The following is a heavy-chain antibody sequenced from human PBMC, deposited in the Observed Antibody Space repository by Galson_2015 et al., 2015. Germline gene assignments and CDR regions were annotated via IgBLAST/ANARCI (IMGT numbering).Heavy chain of an antibody. V-gene: IGHV3-74*01. J-gene: IGHJ3*02. Sequence: SLRLSCAASGLTFSSYWMHWVRQAPGEGLVWVSRINGDGSTASYADSVKGRFTVSRDNAKNTLYLQMNSLRAEDTAVYYCASLLAGLKAFDIWGQETMVTVSS. CDR2: INGDGSTA. CDR1: GLTFSSYW. D-gene: IGHD1-26*01. CDR3: ASLLAGLKAFDI.